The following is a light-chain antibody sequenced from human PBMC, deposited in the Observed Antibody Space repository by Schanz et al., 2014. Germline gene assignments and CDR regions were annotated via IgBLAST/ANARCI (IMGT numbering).Light chain of an antibody. CDR1: QSVSSSY. CDR2: GAS. Sequence: EIVLTQSPGTLSLSPGERATLSCRASQSVSSSYLAWYQQKPGQAPRLLIYGASSRATGIPDRFSGSGSGTDFTLTISRLEPEDFATYYCQQTYDKPRITFGQGTRLE. V-gene: IGKV3-20*01. J-gene: IGKJ5*01. CDR3: QQTYDKPRIT.